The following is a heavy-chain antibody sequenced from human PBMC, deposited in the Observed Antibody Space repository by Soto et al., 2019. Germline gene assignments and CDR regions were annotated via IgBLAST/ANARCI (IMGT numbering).Heavy chain of an antibody. D-gene: IGHD3-22*01. CDR2: IVVGSGNT. CDR1: GFTFTSSA. Sequence: ASVKVSCKASGFTFTSSAMQWVRQARGQRLEWIGWIVVGSGNTNYAQKFQERVTITRDMSTSTAYMELSSLRSEDTAVYYCAGTRYYYDSSGYQFDYWGQGTLVTVSS. CDR3: AGTRYYYDSSGYQFDY. V-gene: IGHV1-58*02. J-gene: IGHJ4*02.